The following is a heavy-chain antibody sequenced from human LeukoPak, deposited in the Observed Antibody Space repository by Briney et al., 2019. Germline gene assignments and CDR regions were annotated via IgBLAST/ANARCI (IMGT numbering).Heavy chain of an antibody. CDR1: GFTFSSYG. D-gene: IGHD6-19*01. CDR2: IWYDGSNK. V-gene: IGHV3-33*01. CDR3: ARDEYSSGWYSTTGFDY. J-gene: IGHJ4*02. Sequence: GGSLRLSCAASGFTFSSYGMHWVRQAPGKGLEWVAVIWYDGSNKYYADSVKGRFTISRDNSKNTLYLQMNSLRAEDTAVYYCARDEYSSGWYSTTGFDYWGQGTLVTVSS.